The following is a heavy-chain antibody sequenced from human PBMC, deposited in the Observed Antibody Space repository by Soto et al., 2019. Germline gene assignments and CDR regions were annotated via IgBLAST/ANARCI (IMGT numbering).Heavy chain of an antibody. Sequence: QVQLVQSGAEVKKPGSSVKVSCKASGGTFSSYTISWVRQAPGQGLEWMGRIIPILGIANYAQKFQGRVTITADKSTSTADMELSSLRSEDTAVYYCARDRYYYDSSGYYPFDYWGQGTLVTVSS. CDR1: GGTFSSYT. CDR3: ARDRYYYDSSGYYPFDY. CDR2: IIPILGIA. J-gene: IGHJ4*02. D-gene: IGHD3-22*01. V-gene: IGHV1-69*08.